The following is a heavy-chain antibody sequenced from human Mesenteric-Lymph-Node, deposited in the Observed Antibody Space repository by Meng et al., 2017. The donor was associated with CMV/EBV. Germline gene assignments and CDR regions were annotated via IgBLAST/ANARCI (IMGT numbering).Heavy chain of an antibody. D-gene: IGHD2-15*01. CDR3: ARGYCSGGSCYLDFQH. Sequence: SETLSLTCTVSGGSISSSYWTWIRQPPGKGLEWIGYTYHTGRNDYNPSFTSRVTMSVDTSKNQFSLKLNSVTAADTAVYYCARGYCSGGSCYLDFQHWGQGTLVTVSS. V-gene: IGHV4-59*01. CDR2: TYHTGRN. CDR1: GGSISSSY. J-gene: IGHJ1*01.